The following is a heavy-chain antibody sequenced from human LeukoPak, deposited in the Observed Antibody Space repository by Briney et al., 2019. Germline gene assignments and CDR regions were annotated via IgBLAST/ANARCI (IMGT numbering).Heavy chain of an antibody. CDR3: AKDSHWILFDD. V-gene: IGHV3-23*01. J-gene: IGHJ4*02. CDR2: IGGSGTRT. CDR1: GFTVSSNY. D-gene: IGHD2-2*03. Sequence: GGSLRLSCAASGFTVSSNYMTWVRQAPGKGLEWVSGIGGSGTRTYYADSVKGRFTISRDNSKNTLYLQMNSLRDEDTAVYYCAKDSHWILFDDWGQGTLVTVSS.